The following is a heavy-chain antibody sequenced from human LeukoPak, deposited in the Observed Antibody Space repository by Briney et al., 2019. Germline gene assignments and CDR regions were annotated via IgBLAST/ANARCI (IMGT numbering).Heavy chain of an antibody. CDR1: GFTFSSYS. CDR2: ISYDGSNK. CDR3: ANGPHYYDSSGYFADAFDI. Sequence: PGGSLRLSCAASGFTFSSYSMTWVRQAPGKGLEWVAVISYDGSNKYYADSVKGRFTISRDNSKNTLYLQMNSLRAEDTAVYYCANGPHYYDSSGYFADAFDIWGQGTMVTVSS. D-gene: IGHD3-22*01. V-gene: IGHV3-30*18. J-gene: IGHJ3*02.